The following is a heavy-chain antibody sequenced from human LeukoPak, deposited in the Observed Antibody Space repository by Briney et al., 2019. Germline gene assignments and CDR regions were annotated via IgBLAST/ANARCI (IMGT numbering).Heavy chain of an antibody. Sequence: SETLSLTCTVSGGSISSYYWGWIRQPPGKGLEWIGSIYYSGSTYYNPSLKSRVTISVDTSKNQFSLKLSSVTAADTAVYYCARDREGDILTGYYPRPNFDYWGQGTLVTVSS. J-gene: IGHJ4*02. CDR1: GGSISSYY. CDR2: IYYSGST. V-gene: IGHV4-39*07. CDR3: ARDREGDILTGYYPRPNFDY. D-gene: IGHD3-9*01.